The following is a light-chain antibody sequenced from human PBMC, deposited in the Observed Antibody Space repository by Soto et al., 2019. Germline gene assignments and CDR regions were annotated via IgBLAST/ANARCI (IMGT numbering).Light chain of an antibody. CDR3: QQYNNWPPIT. CDR2: GAS. Sequence: EIVMTQYPATLSVSPGERATLSCRASQSVAISLAWYQQKPGQAPRLLIYGASTRATGVPARFSGSGSGTEFTLTISSLQSEDFAVYYCQQYNNWPPITFGQGTRLEIK. J-gene: IGKJ5*01. V-gene: IGKV3-15*01. CDR1: QSVAIS.